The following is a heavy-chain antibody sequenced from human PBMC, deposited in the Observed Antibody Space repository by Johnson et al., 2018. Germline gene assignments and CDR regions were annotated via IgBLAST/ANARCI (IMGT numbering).Heavy chain of an antibody. J-gene: IGHJ3*02. Sequence: QVQLVQSGGGVVQPGRSLRLSCAASGFTFSTYALHWVRPAPGQGLEWVAVISYGGGNKYFADSVMVRCIIFRDNSKNTLYLQMNSLKTEDTAVDYCCSLDASDIWGQGTMVTVSA. V-gene: IGHV3-33*08. D-gene: IGHD2-15*01. CDR3: CSLDASDI. CDR1: GFTFSTYA. CDR2: ISYGGGNK.